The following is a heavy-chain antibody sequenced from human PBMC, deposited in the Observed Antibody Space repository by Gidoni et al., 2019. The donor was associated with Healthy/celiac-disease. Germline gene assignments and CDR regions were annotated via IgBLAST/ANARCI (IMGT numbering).Heavy chain of an antibody. CDR1: GDTFSSYA. Sequence: VQSGAEVKTPGSSVTVSCNASGDTFSSYAIRWVRQAPVQGLEWMGRIIPIFGIANYEQKFQGRVTITADKSTSTEYMGLSSLRSEDTAVYYCARDQGDRVVVITICMDFDIWGQGTMVTVSS. CDR2: IIPIFGIA. J-gene: IGHJ3*02. V-gene: IGHV1-69*04. D-gene: IGHD3-22*01. CDR3: ARDQGDRVVVITICMDFDI.